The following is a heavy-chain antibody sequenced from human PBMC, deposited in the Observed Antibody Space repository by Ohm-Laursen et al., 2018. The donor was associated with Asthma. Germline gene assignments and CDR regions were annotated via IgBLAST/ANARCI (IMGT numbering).Heavy chain of an antibody. D-gene: IGHD3-10*01. CDR3: ARGQGSGDISGSDPFDL. Sequence: SLRLSCTAAGISVSRHFMNWIRQGPEKGLEWVSDIYPGGATFYADSVKGRFTISRDDSKNTLNLQMSSLRGDDTAVYYCARGQGSGDISGSDPFDLWGQGTTVIVSS. V-gene: IGHV3-53*01. CDR2: IYPGGAT. CDR1: GISVSRHF. J-gene: IGHJ3*01.